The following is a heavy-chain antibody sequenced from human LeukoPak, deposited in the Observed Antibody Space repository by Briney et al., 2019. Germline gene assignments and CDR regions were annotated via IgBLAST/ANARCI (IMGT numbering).Heavy chain of an antibody. CDR3: TRRLDD. Sequence: GGSLRLSCAASGFSFNSDWMDWVRQAPGKGLEWVANIKHDESEKNYLDSVKGRFTISRDNAQNSLYLQMNGLRIEDTAVYYCTRRLDDWGQGTLVTVSS. CDR1: GFSFNSDW. CDR2: IKHDESEK. V-gene: IGHV3-7*01. D-gene: IGHD3-16*01. J-gene: IGHJ4*02.